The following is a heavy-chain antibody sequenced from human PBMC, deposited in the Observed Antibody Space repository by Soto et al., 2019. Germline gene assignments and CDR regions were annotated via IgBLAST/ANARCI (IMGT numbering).Heavy chain of an antibody. J-gene: IGHJ3*02. CDR1: VFTFSSPA. V-gene: IGHV1-58*02. Sequence: PVKVSSKESVFTFSSPAMKWGRQAPGQSLEWIGWIVVGSGNTNYAQKFQERVTITRDMSTSTAYMELSSLRSEDTAVYYCAAIYCSGGSCFPNNAFDIWGQGTMVTVSS. CDR3: AAIYCSGGSCFPNNAFDI. CDR2: IVVGSGNT. D-gene: IGHD2-15*01.